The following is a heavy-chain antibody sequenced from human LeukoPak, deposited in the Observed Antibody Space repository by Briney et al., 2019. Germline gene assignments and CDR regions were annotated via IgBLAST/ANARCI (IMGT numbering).Heavy chain of an antibody. CDR3: ARDRESSGWPPGRFDY. V-gene: IGHV3-66*01. CDR1: GFTVSSNY. J-gene: IGHJ4*02. Sequence: GGSLRLSCAASGFTVSSNYMSWVRQAPGKGLEWDSVIYSGGSTYYADSVKGRFTISRDNSKNTLYLQMNSLRAEDTAVYYCARDRESSGWPPGRFDYWGQGTLVTVSS. CDR2: IYSGGST. D-gene: IGHD6-19*01.